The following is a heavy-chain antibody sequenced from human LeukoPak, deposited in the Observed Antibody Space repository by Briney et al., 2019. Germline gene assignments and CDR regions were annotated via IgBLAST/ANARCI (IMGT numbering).Heavy chain of an antibody. J-gene: IGHJ4*02. V-gene: IGHV3-15*01. CDR3: TTDLREYYFGS. CDR2: IKSKPAGGTI. Sequence: GGSLRLSCAASGFIFSNAWMSWVRQAPGKGLEWLGRIKSKPAGGTIDYAAPIKGRFTISRDDSKRTLYLQMDSLQTEDTAVYYCTTDLREYYFGSWGQGTVVTVSS. CDR1: GFIFSNAW.